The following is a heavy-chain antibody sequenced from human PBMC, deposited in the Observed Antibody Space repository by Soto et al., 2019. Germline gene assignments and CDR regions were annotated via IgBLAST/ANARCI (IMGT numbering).Heavy chain of an antibody. J-gene: IGHJ6*02. Sequence: QVQLVESGGGVVQPGRSLRLSCAASGFTFSSYGMHWVRQAPGKGLEWVAVIWYDGSNKYYADSGKGRFTISRASPKYTLYLQMRGLRAEDTAVYDCARGTSDVWSGYQLSGYCYYGMDVLGPGTTVTVSS. CDR1: GFTFSSYG. D-gene: IGHD3-3*01. V-gene: IGHV3-33*01. CDR3: ARGTSDVWSGYQLSGYCYYGMDV. CDR2: IWYDGSNK.